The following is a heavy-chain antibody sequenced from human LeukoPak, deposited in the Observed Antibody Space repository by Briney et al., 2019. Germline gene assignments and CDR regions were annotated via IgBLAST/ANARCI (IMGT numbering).Heavy chain of an antibody. Sequence: GGSLRLSCAASVFTYSSYAMTWVRQAPGKGLEWVSTIGGSGGSTYYADSVKGRFTISRDNSKNTQYMQMNTLRADDTAVYYCARGSAWYLVYWGQGTLVTVSS. CDR2: IGGSGGST. V-gene: IGHV3-23*01. D-gene: IGHD3-16*01. CDR3: ARGSAWYLVY. J-gene: IGHJ4*02. CDR1: VFTYSSYA.